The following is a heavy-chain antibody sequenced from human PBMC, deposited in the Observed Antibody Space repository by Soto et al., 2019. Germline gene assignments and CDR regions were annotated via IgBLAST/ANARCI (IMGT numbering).Heavy chain of an antibody. Sequence: PLSLTSADDGGSLSDFSWSWIRQSPGKGLEWIGEINPGAITNYNPSLKTRVTISVDTSKNQFSLRLSSVTAADTAVYYCASDRRVTDQKYYFDDWGQGTLVTVSS. V-gene: IGHV4-34*09. D-gene: IGHD2-21*02. CDR3: ASDRRVTDQKYYFDD. J-gene: IGHJ4*02. CDR2: INPGAIT. CDR1: GGSLSDFS.